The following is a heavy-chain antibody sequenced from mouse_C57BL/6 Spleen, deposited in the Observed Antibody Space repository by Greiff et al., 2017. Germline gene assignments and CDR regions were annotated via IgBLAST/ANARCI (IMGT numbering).Heavy chain of an antibody. CDR2: ISYDGSN. CDR3: ARPYYGNSWYFDV. Sequence: EVKLVESGPGLVKPSQSLSLTCSVTGYSITSGYYWNWIRQFPGNKLEWMGYISYDGSNNSNPSLKNRISITRDTSKNQFFLKLNSVTTEDTATYYCARPYYGNSWYFDVWGTGTTVTVSS. CDR1: GYSITSGYY. D-gene: IGHD2-10*01. V-gene: IGHV3-6*01. J-gene: IGHJ1*03.